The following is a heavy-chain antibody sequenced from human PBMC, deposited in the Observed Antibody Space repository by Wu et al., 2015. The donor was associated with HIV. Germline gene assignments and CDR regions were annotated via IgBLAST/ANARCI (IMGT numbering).Heavy chain of an antibody. J-gene: IGHJ4*02. CDR1: GYTFIDYY. D-gene: IGHD2-15*01. CDR3: ARLQSLHGLYSNADY. Sequence: QVQLLQSGAEVKKPGASVMVSCKASGYTFIDYYLYWVRQAPRQGLEWMGWINPNRGGTKYAQKFQGRVTMTRDTSVSTAYMELNNLRSDDTAVYYCARLQSLHGLYSNADYWGQGTLVTVSS. CDR2: INPNRGGT. V-gene: IGHV1-2*02.